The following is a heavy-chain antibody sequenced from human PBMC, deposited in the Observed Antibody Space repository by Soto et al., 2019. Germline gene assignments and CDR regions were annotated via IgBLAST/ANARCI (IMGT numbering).Heavy chain of an antibody. CDR1: GFNVSSNY. J-gene: IGHJ3*02. CDR2: IYSGGST. V-gene: IGHV3-66*01. CDR3: ARDLELYYYDSSGYAFDI. Sequence: GSLRLSCADSGFNVSSNYMSCVRQAPGKGLEWVSVIYSGGSTYYADSVKGRFTISRDNSKNTLYLQMNSLRAEDTAVYYCARDLELYYYDSSGYAFDIWGQGTMVTVS. D-gene: IGHD3-22*01.